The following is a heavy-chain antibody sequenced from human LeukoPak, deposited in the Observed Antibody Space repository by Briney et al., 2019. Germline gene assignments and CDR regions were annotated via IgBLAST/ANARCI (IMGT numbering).Heavy chain of an antibody. Sequence: GGSLRLSCAASGLTFSSYAMSWVRQAPGKGLEWVSAISGSGGSTYYADSVKGRFTISRDNSKNTLYLQMNSLRAEDTAVYYCAKKRQSSGAFDYWGQGTLVTVSS. J-gene: IGHJ4*02. CDR3: AKKRQSSGAFDY. D-gene: IGHD2-15*01. V-gene: IGHV3-23*01. CDR2: ISGSGGST. CDR1: GLTFSSYA.